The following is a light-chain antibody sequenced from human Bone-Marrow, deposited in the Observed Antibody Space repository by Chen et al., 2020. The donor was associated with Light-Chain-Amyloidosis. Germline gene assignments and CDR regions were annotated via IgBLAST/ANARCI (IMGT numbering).Light chain of an antibody. CDR3: QQSYSTPLT. J-gene: IGKJ4*01. V-gene: IGKV1-39*01. Sequence: DIQMTQSPSSLSASVGDRVTITCRASQSISSYLNWYQQKPGKAPKLLIYAASSLQSGVPSRFSGSGSGTDFTLTINSLQPEDFATYDCQQSYSTPLTFGGGTKVEIK. CDR1: QSISSY. CDR2: AAS.